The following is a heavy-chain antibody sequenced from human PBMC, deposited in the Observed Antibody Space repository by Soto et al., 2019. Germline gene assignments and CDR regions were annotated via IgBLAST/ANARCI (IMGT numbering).Heavy chain of an antibody. CDR1: GGSISSSNW. Sequence: QVQLQETGPGLVKPSGTLSLTCAVSGGSISSSNWWSLVRQPPGNGLEWIGEINHSGSTNYNPSLTSRVTISVDKSKNQVSLQLSSVTAADTAVYYCARELSGADDYWGQGTLVTVSS. V-gene: IGHV4-4*02. CDR2: INHSGST. J-gene: IGHJ4*02. CDR3: ARELSGADDY. D-gene: IGHD2-15*01.